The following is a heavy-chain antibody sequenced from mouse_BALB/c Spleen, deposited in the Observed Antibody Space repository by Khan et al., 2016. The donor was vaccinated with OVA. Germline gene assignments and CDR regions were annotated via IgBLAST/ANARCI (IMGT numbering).Heavy chain of an antibody. CDR3: TRDVNYAHWYFDV. CDR2: INSGSTYT. J-gene: IGHJ1*01. Sequence: EVELVESGGGLVRPGGSLKLSCAASGFSFTTYTMSWVRQTPERRLEWVATINSGSTYTYYPDSVKGSFTISRDNAKNTLYLQLSSLKSEDTARYYYTRDVNYAHWYFDVWGAGTTVTVSS. CDR1: GFSFTTYT. V-gene: IGHV5-6-4*01. D-gene: IGHD2-1*01.